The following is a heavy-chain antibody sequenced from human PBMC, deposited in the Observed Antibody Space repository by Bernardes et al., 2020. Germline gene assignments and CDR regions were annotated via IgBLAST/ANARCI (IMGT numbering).Heavy chain of an antibody. J-gene: IGHJ5*02. D-gene: IGHD3-3*01. V-gene: IGHV4-31*03. CDR1: GGPISSGGYY. CDR2: IYYSGST. Sequence: SETLSLTCTVSGGPISSGGYYWSWIRQHPGKGLEWIGYIYYSGSTYYNPSLKSRVTISVDTSKNQFSLKLSSVPAADTAVYYCARTKSLWPGHIGVVIRGAIWCDPWGQGTLVTVSS. CDR3: ARTKSLWPGHIGVVIRGAIWCDP.